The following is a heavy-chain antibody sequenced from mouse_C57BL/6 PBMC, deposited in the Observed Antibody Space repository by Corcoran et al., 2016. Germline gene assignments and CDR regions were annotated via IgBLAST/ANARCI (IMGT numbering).Heavy chain of an antibody. Sequence: QIQLVQSGPELKKPGETVKISCKASGYTFTTYGMSWVKQAPGKGLKWMGWINTYSGVPTYADDFKGRFAFSLETSASTAYLQINNLKNEDTATYCCARRHYGSLATDYFDYWGQGTTLTVSS. J-gene: IGHJ2*01. CDR2: INTYSGVP. V-gene: IGHV9-3*01. D-gene: IGHD1-1*01. CDR3: ARRHYGSLATDYFDY. CDR1: GYTFTTYG.